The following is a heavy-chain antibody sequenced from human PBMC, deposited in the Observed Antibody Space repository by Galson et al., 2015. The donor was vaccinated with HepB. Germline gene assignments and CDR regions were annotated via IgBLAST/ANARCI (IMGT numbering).Heavy chain of an antibody. CDR1: GDSVSTNIVA. V-gene: IGHV6-1*01. Sequence: CAISGDSVSTNIVAWNWIRQSPSRGLEWLGRTYYRSKWYNDYAVFVQSRITINPDTSRNQFSLQLNSVTPEDTGVYYCTRVRHLARGMDVWGQGTTVTVSS. CDR2: TYYRSKWYN. J-gene: IGHJ6*02. D-gene: IGHD5-12*01. CDR3: TRVRHLARGMDV.